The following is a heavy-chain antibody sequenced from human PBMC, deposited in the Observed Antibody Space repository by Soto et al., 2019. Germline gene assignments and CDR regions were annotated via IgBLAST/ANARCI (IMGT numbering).Heavy chain of an antibody. Sequence: GASLKVSCKASGYTFTRYGISWVRQAPGQGLEWMGWISGYNGDTNYAQKFQDRVSMTIDTSTGTAYMELRSLTSDDTAIYYCAKNGQPPYYYYGLDVWGQGTKVTVSS. CDR1: GYTFTRYG. D-gene: IGHD2-8*01. CDR3: AKNGQPPYYYYGLDV. J-gene: IGHJ6*02. V-gene: IGHV1-18*01. CDR2: ISGYNGDT.